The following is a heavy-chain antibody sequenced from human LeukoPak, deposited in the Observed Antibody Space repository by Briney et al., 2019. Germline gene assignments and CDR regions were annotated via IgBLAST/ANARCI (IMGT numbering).Heavy chain of an antibody. CDR3: ARGLHYYVAMDV. CDR2: IGSDNKP. CDR1: GFTFSAYA. D-gene: IGHD3-10*02. V-gene: IGHV3-23*05. Sequence: GGSLRLSCEASGFTFSAYAMTWVRQAPGQGLEWVSSIGSDNKPHYSESVKGRFAISRDNSKSMLFLQLNSLRAEDAALYYCARGLHYYVAMDVWGQGTTVTVSS. J-gene: IGHJ6*02.